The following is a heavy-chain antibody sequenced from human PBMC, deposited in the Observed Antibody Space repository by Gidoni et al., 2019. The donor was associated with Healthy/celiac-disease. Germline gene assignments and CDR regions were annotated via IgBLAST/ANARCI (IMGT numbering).Heavy chain of an antibody. CDR1: GYTFTVYY. D-gene: IGHD3-10*01. J-gene: IGHJ4*02. CDR3: ARATMLRGVITTSFDF. V-gene: IGHV1-2*04. CDR2: VNPNGGGT. Sequence: QVQLVQSGAEVKKPGASVKVSCKAPGYTFTVYYVYLVRQAPGQGLEWMGWVNPNGGGTNYAQQFRGLVTMTRDTSINTAYMELRSLKVDDTAVYFCARATMLRGVITTSFDFWGQGSAVTVSS.